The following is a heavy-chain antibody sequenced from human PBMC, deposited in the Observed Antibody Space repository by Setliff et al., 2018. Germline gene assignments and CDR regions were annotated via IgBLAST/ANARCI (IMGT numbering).Heavy chain of an antibody. CDR2: INPNSGGT. CDR3: ARDLIAAAGLYYYYYSINF. V-gene: IGHV1-2*02. J-gene: IGHJ6*03. D-gene: IGHD6-13*01. CDR1: GYTFTGYY. Sequence: ASVKVSCKASGYTFTGYYMHWVRQAPGQGLEWMGWINPNSGGTNYAQKFQGRVTMTRDTSISTAYMELSRLRSDDTAVYYCARDLIAAAGLYYYYYSINFLGTGPTVTVSS.